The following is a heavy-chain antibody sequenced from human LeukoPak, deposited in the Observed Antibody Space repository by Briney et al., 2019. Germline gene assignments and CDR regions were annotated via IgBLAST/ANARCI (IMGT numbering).Heavy chain of an antibody. Sequence: GGSLRLSCAASGFTFDDYAMHWVRQAPGKGLEWVSAISGSGGSTYYADSVKGRFTISRDNSKNTLYLQMNSLRAEDTAVYYCAKEYYYDSSGLNAFDIWGQGTMVTVS. CDR1: GFTFDDYA. D-gene: IGHD3-22*01. V-gene: IGHV3-23*01. CDR3: AKEYYYDSSGLNAFDI. J-gene: IGHJ3*02. CDR2: ISGSGGST.